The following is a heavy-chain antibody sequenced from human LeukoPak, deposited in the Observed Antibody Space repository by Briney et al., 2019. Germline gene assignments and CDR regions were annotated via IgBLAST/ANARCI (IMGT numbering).Heavy chain of an antibody. CDR2: INPNSGGT. CDR3: ARAIVATFATDY. V-gene: IGHV1-2*02. D-gene: IGHD5-12*01. Sequence: GASVKVSCKASGYTFTGYYMHWVRQAPGQGLEWMGWINPNSGGTSYAQKFQGRVTMTRDTSINTAYMELSRLRSDDTAVYYCARAIVATFATDYWGHGTLVTVSS. CDR1: GYTFTGYY. J-gene: IGHJ4*01.